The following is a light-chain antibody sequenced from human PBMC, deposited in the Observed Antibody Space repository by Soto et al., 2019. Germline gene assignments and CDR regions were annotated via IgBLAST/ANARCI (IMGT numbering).Light chain of an antibody. CDR1: STDFVSYNR. CDR2: EAS. Sequence: QSALTQPPSVSGSPGQSVTISCTGTSTDFVSYNRVSWYQQPPGTAPKLIIYEASNRPSGVSNRFSGSKSGNTASLTISGLQAEDEADYYCSSYTSSSTHFVFGTGTKVTVL. J-gene: IGLJ1*01. CDR3: SSYTSSSTHFV. V-gene: IGLV2-18*02.